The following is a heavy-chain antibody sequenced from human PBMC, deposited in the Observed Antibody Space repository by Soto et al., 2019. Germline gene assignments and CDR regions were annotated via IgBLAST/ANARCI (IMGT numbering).Heavy chain of an antibody. J-gene: IGHJ6*02. D-gene: IGHD2-8*01. CDR2: IIPIFGTA. CDR3: AREERGVLMVYARSCGMDV. CDR1: GGTFSSYA. V-gene: IGHV1-69*13. Sequence: SVKVSCKASGGTFSSYAISWVRQAPGQGLEWMGGIIPIFGTANYAQKFQGRVTITADESTSTAYMELSSLRSEDTAVYYCAREERGVLMVYARSCGMDVWGQGTTVTVSS.